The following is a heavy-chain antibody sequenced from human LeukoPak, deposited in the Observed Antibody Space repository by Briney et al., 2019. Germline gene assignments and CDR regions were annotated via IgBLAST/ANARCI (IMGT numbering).Heavy chain of an antibody. J-gene: IGHJ4*02. D-gene: IGHD3-9*01. CDR2: ISGSGGST. V-gene: IGHV3-23*01. CDR1: GFTFSSYA. CDR3: ASFEERSYYFDY. Sequence: PGGSLRLSCAASGFTFSSYAMSWVRQAPGKGLEWVSAISGSGGSTYYADSVKGRFTISRDNAKNLLYLQMDSLRAEDTAVYYCASFEERSYYFDYWGQGALVTVSS.